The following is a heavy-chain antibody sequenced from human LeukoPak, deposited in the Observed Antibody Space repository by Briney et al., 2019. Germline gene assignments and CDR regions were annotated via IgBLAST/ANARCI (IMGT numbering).Heavy chain of an antibody. V-gene: IGHV4-34*01. Sequence: PSETLSLTCAVYGGSFSGYYWSWIRQPPGKGLEWIGEINHSGSTNYNPSLKSRVTISVDTSKNQFSLKLSSVTAADTAVYYCARVGITYYDFWSGPYNWFDPWGQGTLVTVSS. CDR3: ARVGITYYDFWSGPYNWFDP. CDR1: GGSFSGYY. D-gene: IGHD3-3*01. J-gene: IGHJ5*02. CDR2: INHSGST.